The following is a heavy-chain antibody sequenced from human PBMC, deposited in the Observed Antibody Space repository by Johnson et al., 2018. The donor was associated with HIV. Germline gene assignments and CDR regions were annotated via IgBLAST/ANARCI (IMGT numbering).Heavy chain of an antibody. CDR3: ARTQWEQLLGAGASDF. D-gene: IGHD1-26*01. J-gene: IGHJ3*01. CDR1: GFTFSSYG. Sequence: QVQLVESGGGVVQPGRSLRLSCAASGFTFSSYGMHWVRQAPGKGLEWVSVIYSGDTTYYAGSVKGRFTISRDNSKNTLYLQMSSLRAEDTALYYCARTQWEQLLGAGASDFWGPGTLVTGSS. V-gene: IGHV3-NL1*01. CDR2: IYSGDTT.